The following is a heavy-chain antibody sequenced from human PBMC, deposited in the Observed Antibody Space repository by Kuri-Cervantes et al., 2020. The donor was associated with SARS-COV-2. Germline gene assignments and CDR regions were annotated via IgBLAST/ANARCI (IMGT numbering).Heavy chain of an antibody. CDR3: ASEGSGYCFALPAPQYGMDV. CDR2: ISSSSSTI. D-gene: IGHD3-3*01. J-gene: IGHJ6*02. CDR1: GFTFSSYS. Sequence: GESLKISCAASGFTFSSYSMNWVRQAPGKGLEWVSYISSSSSTIYHADSVKGRFTISRDNAKNSLYLQMNSLRDEDTAVYYCASEGSGYCFALPAPQYGMDVWGQGTTVTVSS. V-gene: IGHV3-48*02.